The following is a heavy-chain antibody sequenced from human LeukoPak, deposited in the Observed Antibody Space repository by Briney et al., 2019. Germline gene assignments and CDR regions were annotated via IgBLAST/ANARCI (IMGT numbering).Heavy chain of an antibody. CDR1: GGSISSYY. V-gene: IGHV4-4*07. Sequence: PSETLSLTCTVSGGSISSYYWSWIRQPAGKGLEWIGRIYTSGSTNYNPSLKSRVTMSVDTSKNQFSLKLSSVTAADTAVYYCARDLSLYYYDSSAPEYHFDYWGQGTLVTVSS. D-gene: IGHD3-22*01. CDR2: IYTSGST. J-gene: IGHJ4*02. CDR3: ARDLSLYYYDSSAPEYHFDY.